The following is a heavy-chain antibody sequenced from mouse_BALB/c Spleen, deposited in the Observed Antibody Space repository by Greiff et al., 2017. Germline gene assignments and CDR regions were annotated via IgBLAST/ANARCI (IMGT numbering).Heavy chain of an antibody. V-gene: IGHV5-6-2*01. Sequence: EVKVVESGGGLVKLGGSLKLSCAASGFTFSSYYMSWVRQTPEKRLELVAAINSNGGSTYYPDTVKGRFTISRDNAKNTLYLQMSSLKSEDTALYYCARQGDIDGNPRYFDGWGAGTTVTVSS. CDR2: INSNGGST. J-gene: IGHJ1*01. D-gene: IGHD2-1*01. CDR3: ARQGDIDGNPRYFDG. CDR1: GFTFSSYY.